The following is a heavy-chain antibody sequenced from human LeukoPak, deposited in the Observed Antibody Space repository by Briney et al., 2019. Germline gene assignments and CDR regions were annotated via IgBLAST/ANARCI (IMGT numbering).Heavy chain of an antibody. CDR1: GGTFSSYA. D-gene: IGHD6-19*01. Sequence: SVKVSCKASGGTFSSYAISWVRQAPGQGLEWMGGIIPIFGTANYAQKFQGRVTITADESTSTAYMELSSLRSEDTAVYYCARDPIAVAGTWDYFGYWGQGTLVTVSS. J-gene: IGHJ4*02. V-gene: IGHV1-69*13. CDR3: ARDPIAVAGTWDYFGY. CDR2: IIPIFGTA.